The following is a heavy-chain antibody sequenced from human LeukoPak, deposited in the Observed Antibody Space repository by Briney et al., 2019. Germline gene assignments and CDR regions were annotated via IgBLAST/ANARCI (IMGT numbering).Heavy chain of an antibody. D-gene: IGHD3-10*02. CDR2: ISSSSSTI. J-gene: IGHJ6*04. Sequence: GGSLRLSCAASGFTFSSYSMNWVRQAPGKGLEWVSYISSSSSTIYYADSVKGRFTISRDNAKKSLYLQMNSLRAEDTDVYYCAELGITMIGGVWGKGTTVTISS. CDR3: AELGITMIGGV. CDR1: GFTFSSYS. V-gene: IGHV3-48*01.